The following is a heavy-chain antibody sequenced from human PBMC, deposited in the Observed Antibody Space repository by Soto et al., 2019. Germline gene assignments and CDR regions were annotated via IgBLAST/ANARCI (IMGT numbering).Heavy chain of an antibody. CDR3: ASGGGAVAPSY. Sequence: QVQLQQWGAGLLKPSETLSLTCAVYGESFSGYYWSWIRQPPGKGLEWIGEINHSGSTNYNPSLKSRVTISVDTSKNQFSLKLSSVTAADTAVYYCASGGGAVAPSYWGQGTLVTVSS. CDR2: INHSGST. CDR1: GESFSGYY. V-gene: IGHV4-34*01. D-gene: IGHD5-12*01. J-gene: IGHJ4*02.